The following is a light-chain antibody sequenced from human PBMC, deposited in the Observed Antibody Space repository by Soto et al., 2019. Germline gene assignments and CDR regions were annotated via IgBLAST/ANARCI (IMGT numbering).Light chain of an antibody. J-gene: IGKJ5*01. CDR2: AAS. Sequence: DIQMTQSPSSLSASVGDRVTITCRASQSISSYLNWYQQKPGKAPKLLIYAASSLQSGVPSRFSGSGSGTDFTLTISSLQPEDFATYYCQPTYSTLLTFAHGPRL. V-gene: IGKV1-39*01. CDR3: QPTYSTLLT. CDR1: QSISSY.